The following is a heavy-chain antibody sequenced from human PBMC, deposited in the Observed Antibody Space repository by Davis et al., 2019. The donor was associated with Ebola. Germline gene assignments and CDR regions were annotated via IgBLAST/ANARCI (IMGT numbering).Heavy chain of an antibody. V-gene: IGHV3-7*01. D-gene: IGHD6-25*01. J-gene: IGHJ5*02. CDR3: AKDSGWQMSP. CDR1: GFTFSSYW. Sequence: GESLKISCAASGFTFSSYWMSWVRQAPGKGLEWVANIKQDGSEKYYLASVKGRFTISRDNAKNSLYLHINSLRAEDTAVYYCAKDSGWQMSPWGQGTLVTVSS. CDR2: IKQDGSEK.